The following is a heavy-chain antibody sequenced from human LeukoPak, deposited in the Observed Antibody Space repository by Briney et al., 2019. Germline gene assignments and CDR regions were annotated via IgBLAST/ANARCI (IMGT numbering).Heavy chain of an antibody. CDR2: ISSSSDTI. CDR3: ASRRGGYSYGYSAFDI. V-gene: IGHV3-48*01. Sequence: GGSLRLSCAASGFTFSSYSMNWVRQAPGKGLEWVSYISSSSDTIYYAESVKGRFTISRDNAKNSLYLQMNSLRVEDTAVYYCASRRGGYSYGYSAFDIWGQGTMVTVSS. D-gene: IGHD5-18*01. CDR1: GFTFSSYS. J-gene: IGHJ3*02.